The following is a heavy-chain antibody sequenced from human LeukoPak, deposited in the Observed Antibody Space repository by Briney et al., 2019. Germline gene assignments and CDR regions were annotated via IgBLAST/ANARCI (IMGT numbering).Heavy chain of an antibody. CDR2: ISSSSSYT. J-gene: IGHJ4*02. D-gene: IGHD4-17*01. V-gene: IGHV3-11*06. CDR3: ARVGLIGDYVDY. CDR1: GFTFSDYY. Sequence: EGSLRLSCAASGFTFSDYYMSWIRQAPGKGLEWVSYISSSSSYTNYADSVKGRFTISRDNAKNSLYLQMNSLRAEDTAVYYCARVGLIGDYVDYWGQGTLVTVSS.